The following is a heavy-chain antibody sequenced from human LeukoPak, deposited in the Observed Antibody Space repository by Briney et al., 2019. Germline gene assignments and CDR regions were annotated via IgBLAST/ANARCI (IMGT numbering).Heavy chain of an antibody. Sequence: SSVKVSCKASGYTFTRYYMHWVRQAPGQGLEWMGWINPNRGGTDYAQKFQGRDTMTRDTSISTAYMELSRLRSDGTAVYYCARDYLYRAQWGDIVATSYTRVGAFGFDPWGEGTLVTVSS. CDR2: INPNRGGT. CDR3: ARDYLYRAQWGDIVATSYTRVGAFGFDP. J-gene: IGHJ5*01. D-gene: IGHD5-12*01. V-gene: IGHV1-2*02. CDR1: GYTFTRYY.